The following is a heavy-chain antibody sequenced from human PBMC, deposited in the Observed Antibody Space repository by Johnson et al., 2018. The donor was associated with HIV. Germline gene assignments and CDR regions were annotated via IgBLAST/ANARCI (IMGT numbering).Heavy chain of an antibody. Sequence: VQLVESGGGVVQPGRSLRLSCAASGFTFSSYAMHWVRQAPGKGLEWVAVISYDGSNKYYADSVKGRFTISRDNSKNTLYLQMNSLRAEDTAVYYCARGGVGDVFDIWGQGTMVTVSS. CDR2: ISYDGSNK. CDR1: GFTFSSYA. D-gene: IGHD1-26*01. V-gene: IGHV3-30-3*01. J-gene: IGHJ3*02. CDR3: ARGGVGDVFDI.